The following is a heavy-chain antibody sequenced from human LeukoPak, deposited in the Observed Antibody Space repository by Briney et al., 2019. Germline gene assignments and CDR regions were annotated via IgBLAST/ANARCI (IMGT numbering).Heavy chain of an antibody. CDR1: GDSMTSSY. D-gene: IGHD5-24*01. CDR3: VKTAGREGYGS. Sequence: SETLSLTCSVSGDSMTSSYWSRVRQPPGKGLEWIGYIYHTGITNYNPSLKSRVSISLDTSKNQFSLKLNSVTAADTAMYLCVKTAGREGYGSRGQGTLVTVSS. CDR2: IYHTGIT. J-gene: IGHJ1*01. V-gene: IGHV4-59*01.